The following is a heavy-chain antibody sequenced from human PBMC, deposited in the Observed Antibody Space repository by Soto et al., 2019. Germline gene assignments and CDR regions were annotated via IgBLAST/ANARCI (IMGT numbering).Heavy chain of an antibody. Sequence: ASVKVSCKASGGTFSSYAISWVRQAPGQGLEWMGGIIPIFGTANYAQKFQGRVTITADESTSTAYMELSSLRSEDTAVYYCARDAPYSSSFYGMDVWRQGTTVTVSS. CDR1: GGTFSSYA. D-gene: IGHD6-6*01. J-gene: IGHJ6*02. V-gene: IGHV1-69*13. CDR3: ARDAPYSSSFYGMDV. CDR2: IIPIFGTA.